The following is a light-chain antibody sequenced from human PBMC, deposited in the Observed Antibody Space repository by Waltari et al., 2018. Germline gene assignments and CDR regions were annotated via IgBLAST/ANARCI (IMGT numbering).Light chain of an antibody. CDR3: QQYGSSSWT. CDR2: GAS. Sequence: EIVLTQSPGTLSLSPGERATLSCRAAQSVPTNYLAWYQQKPGQAPRLLFYGASRRATGIPDRFSGSGSGTDFTLTINRLEPEDSAVYYCQQYGSSSWTFGQGTKVEIK. CDR1: QSVPTNY. V-gene: IGKV3-20*01. J-gene: IGKJ1*01.